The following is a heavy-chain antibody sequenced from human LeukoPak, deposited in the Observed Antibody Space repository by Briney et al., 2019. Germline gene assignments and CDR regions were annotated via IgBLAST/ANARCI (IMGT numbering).Heavy chain of an antibody. D-gene: IGHD6-19*01. CDR2: IIPILGIA. J-gene: IGHJ6*02. CDR1: GGTFSSYA. V-gene: IGHV1-69*04. Sequence: SVKVSCKASGGTFSSYAISWVRQAPGQGLEWMGRIIPILGIANYAQKFQGRVTITADKSTSTAYMELSGLRSEDTAVYYCARSGLHSSGWTNYYYGMDVWGQGTTVTVSS. CDR3: ARSGLHSSGWTNYYYGMDV.